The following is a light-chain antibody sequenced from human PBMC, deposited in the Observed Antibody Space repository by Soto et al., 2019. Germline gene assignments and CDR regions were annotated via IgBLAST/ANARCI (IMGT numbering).Light chain of an antibody. Sequence: QSLLPHPPSASWTRGHRVTISFSGSSSNIGSSNVNWYQQLPGTAPTLLIYTNNKRPSAVPDRFSAAKSGTSPSLEISGLKSEDEADYYCAAWDDSMNGRVFGTWTKVPVL. J-gene: IGLJ1*01. CDR3: AAWDDSMNGRV. CDR2: TNN. V-gene: IGLV1-44*01. CDR1: SSNIGSSN.